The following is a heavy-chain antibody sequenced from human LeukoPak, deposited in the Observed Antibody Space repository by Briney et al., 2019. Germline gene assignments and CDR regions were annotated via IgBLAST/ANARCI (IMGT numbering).Heavy chain of an antibody. V-gene: IGHV1-69*04. CDR1: GGTFSSYA. CDR2: IIPILGIP. J-gene: IGHJ2*01. CDR3: ATEAIVVVTARDCWYFDL. Sequence: SVKVSCKASGGTFSSYAISWVRQAPGQGLEWMGRIIPILGIPNYAQKFQGRVTITADKSTTTAYMELSSLRSEDTAVYYCATEAIVVVTARDCWYFDLWGRGTLVTVSS. D-gene: IGHD2-21*02.